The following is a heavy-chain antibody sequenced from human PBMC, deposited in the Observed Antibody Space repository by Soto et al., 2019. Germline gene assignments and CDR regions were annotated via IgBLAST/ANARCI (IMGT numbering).Heavy chain of an antibody. V-gene: IGHV4-39*07. D-gene: IGHD1-26*01. CDR1: GGSISSSSYY. J-gene: IGHJ4*02. Sequence: PSETLSLTCTVSGGSISSSSYYWGWIRQPPGKGLEWIGSIYYGGSTYYNPSLKSRVTISVDTSENQFSLKMSSVTAADTAVYYCGRGVLHWGQGTLVTVSS. CDR3: GRGVLH. CDR2: IYYGGST.